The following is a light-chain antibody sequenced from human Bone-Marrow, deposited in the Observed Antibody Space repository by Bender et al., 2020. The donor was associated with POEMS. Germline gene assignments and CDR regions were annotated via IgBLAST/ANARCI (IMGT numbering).Light chain of an antibody. CDR3: SSYGDRCSFWV. CDR1: SSDVGGFDL. V-gene: IGLV2-23*02. J-gene: IGLJ3*02. CDR2: EVT. Sequence: QSALTQPASVSGSPGQSITISCSGSSSDVGGFDLVSWYQQHPGKAPKLLIHEVTNRPSGLSNRFSGSKSGNTASLTISGLQAEDDAYYYCSSYGDRCSFWVFGGETKLTVL.